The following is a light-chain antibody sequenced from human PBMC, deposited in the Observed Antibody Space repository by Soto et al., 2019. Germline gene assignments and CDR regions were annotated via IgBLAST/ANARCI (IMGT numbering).Light chain of an antibody. J-gene: IGKJ1*01. V-gene: IGKV1-39*01. CDR3: QQAYINPRT. Sequence: DIQMTHSPSSMSLSXVDRLTIAXXASQSISIYLNWYQQKPGKAPRVLVYAASTLQSGVPSRFTGSGSGTDFTLTISSLQPEDFATYYCQQAYINPRTFGQGTKVDI. CDR1: QSISIY. CDR2: AAS.